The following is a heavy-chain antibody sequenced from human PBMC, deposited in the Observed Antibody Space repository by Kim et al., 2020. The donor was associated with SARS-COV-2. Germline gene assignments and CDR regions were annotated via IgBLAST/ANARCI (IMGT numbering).Heavy chain of an antibody. D-gene: IGHD6-13*01. Sequence: SETLSLTCTVSGGSISSYYWSWIRQPPGKGLEWIGYIYYSGSTNYNPSLKSRVTISVDTSKNQFSLKLSSVTAADTAVYYCARSHRYSSWGGYYYYGMDVWGQGTTVTVSS. CDR2: IYYSGST. CDR1: GGSISSYY. CDR3: ARSHRYSSWGGYYYYGMDV. J-gene: IGHJ6*02. V-gene: IGHV4-59*13.